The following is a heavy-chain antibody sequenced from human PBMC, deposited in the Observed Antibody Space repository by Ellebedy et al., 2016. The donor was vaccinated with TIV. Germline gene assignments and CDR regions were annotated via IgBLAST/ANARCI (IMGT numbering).Heavy chain of an antibody. J-gene: IGHJ4*02. CDR1: GFSFSDFA. Sequence: GESLKISCAASGFSFSDFAIYWVRQAPGKGLEWVATISFDGNNKHYADSVKGRFTISRDNSKSTLYLQMNSLRSEDTAVYYCARGGGWFGELYRIDYWGQGTLVTVSS. V-gene: IGHV3-30*04. CDR3: ARGGGWFGELYRIDY. CDR2: ISFDGNNK. D-gene: IGHD3-10*01.